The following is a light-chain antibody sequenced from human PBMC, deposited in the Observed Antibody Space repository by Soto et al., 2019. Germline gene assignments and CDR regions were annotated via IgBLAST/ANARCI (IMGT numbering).Light chain of an antibody. Sequence: EVVMTQSPATLSVSPGEVVTLYCSANQGIVDTLAWYQHKPGQTPRLLIYDTSTRATGFPTRFSGSRSGAEFTLTINSLQSEDFAVYYCQPYNNWPLTFGGGTKVDIK. J-gene: IGKJ4*01. CDR2: DTS. V-gene: IGKV3-15*01. CDR1: QGIVDT. CDR3: QPYNNWPLT.